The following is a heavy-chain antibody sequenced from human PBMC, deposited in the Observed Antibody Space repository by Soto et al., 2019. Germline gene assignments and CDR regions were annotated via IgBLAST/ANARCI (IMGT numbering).Heavy chain of an antibody. D-gene: IGHD6-13*01. CDR1: GGSISSSSYY. CDR3: ATELRIAAAGRWVSYGMDV. V-gene: IGHV4-39*01. CDR2: IYYNGST. Sequence: KTSETLSLTCTDSGGSISSSSYYWGWIRQPPGKGLEWIGSIYYNGSTYYNPSLKSRVTISVDTSKNQFSLKLSSVTAADTAVYYCATELRIAAAGRWVSYGMDVWGQGTTVTVSS. J-gene: IGHJ6*02.